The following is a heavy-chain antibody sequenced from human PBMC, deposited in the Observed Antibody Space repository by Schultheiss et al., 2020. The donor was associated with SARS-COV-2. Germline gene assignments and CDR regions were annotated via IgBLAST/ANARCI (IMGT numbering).Heavy chain of an antibody. CDR1: GFTFSNAW. CDR3: TTDGVGATGNGAFDI. CDR2: IKSKTDGGTT. V-gene: IGHV3-15*01. Sequence: GESLKISCAASGFTFSNAWMSWVRQAPGKGLEWVGRIKSKTDGGTTDYAAPVKGRFTISRDDSKNTLYLQMNSLKTEDTAVYYCTTDGVGATGNGAFDIWGQGTMVTVSS. J-gene: IGHJ3*02. D-gene: IGHD1-26*01.